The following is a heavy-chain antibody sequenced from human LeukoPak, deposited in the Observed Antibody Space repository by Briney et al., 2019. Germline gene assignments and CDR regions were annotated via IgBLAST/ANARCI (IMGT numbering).Heavy chain of an antibody. CDR3: ARGRPKSRGYSYEYYFDY. V-gene: IGHV4-34*01. J-gene: IGHJ4*02. CDR1: GGSFSGYY. D-gene: IGHD5-18*01. CDR2: INHSGST. Sequence: SETLSLTCAVYGGSFSGYYWSWIRQPPGKGLEWIGEINHSGSTNYNPSLKSRVIISVDTSKNQFSLKLSSVTAADTAVYYCARGRPKSRGYSYEYYFDYWGQGTLVTVSS.